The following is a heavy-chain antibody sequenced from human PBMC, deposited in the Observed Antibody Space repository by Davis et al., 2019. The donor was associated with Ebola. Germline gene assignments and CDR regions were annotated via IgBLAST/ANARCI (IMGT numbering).Heavy chain of an antibody. CDR1: GYTFTSYG. J-gene: IGHJ4*02. CDR3: ARDLGWFGELLSYYFDY. CDR2: ISAYNGDT. D-gene: IGHD3-10*01. V-gene: IGHV1-18*01. Sequence: ASVKVSCNASGYTFTSYGISWVRQAPGQGLEWMGWISAYNGDTNYAQKLQGRVTMTTDTSTSTAYMELRSLRSDDTAVYYWARDLGWFGELLSYYFDYWGQGTLVTVSS.